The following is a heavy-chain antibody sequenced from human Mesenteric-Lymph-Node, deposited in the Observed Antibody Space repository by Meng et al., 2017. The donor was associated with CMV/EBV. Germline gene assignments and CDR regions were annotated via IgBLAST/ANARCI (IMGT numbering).Heavy chain of an antibody. CDR3: ARAGCSRGYCSSGFAP. D-gene: IGHD2-2*01. CDR2: LSYSGST. CDR1: GSVSSGNYY. J-gene: IGHJ5*02. V-gene: IGHV4-61*01. Sequence: GSVSSGNYYWSWIRQPPGKRLEWITYLSYSGSTDSNTSLKSRVTISIETSKNQFSLKLSSVTAADTAVYYCARAGCSRGYCSSGFAPWGRGTLVTVSS.